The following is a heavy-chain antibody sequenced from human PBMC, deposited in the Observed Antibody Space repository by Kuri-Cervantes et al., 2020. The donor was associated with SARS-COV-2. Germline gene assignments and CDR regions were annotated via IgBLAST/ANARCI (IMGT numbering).Heavy chain of an antibody. CDR2: INPNSVGT. D-gene: IGHD3-10*01. CDR3: ARASVRGIIITYHSYGMDV. V-gene: IGHV1-2*04. CDR1: GYTFTGYY. Sequence: ASVKVSCKASGYTFTGYYMHWVRQAPGQGLEWMGWINPNSVGTNYAQKFQGWVTMTRDTSISTAYMELSRLRSDDTAVYYCARASVRGIIITYHSYGMDVWGQGTTVTVSS. J-gene: IGHJ6*02.